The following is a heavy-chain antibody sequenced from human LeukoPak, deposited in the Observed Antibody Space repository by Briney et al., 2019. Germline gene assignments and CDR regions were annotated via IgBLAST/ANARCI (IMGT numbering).Heavy chain of an antibody. CDR3: ARRSVRGPFDY. CDR1: DGSISSYY. Sequence: SETLSLTCTVSDGSISSYYWSWIRQPPGKGLEWIGYIYYSGSTNYNPSLKSRVTISVDTSKNQFSLKLSSVTAADTAVYYCARRSVRGPFDYWGQGTLVTVSS. J-gene: IGHJ4*02. V-gene: IGHV4-59*08. D-gene: IGHD4-23*01. CDR2: IYYSGST.